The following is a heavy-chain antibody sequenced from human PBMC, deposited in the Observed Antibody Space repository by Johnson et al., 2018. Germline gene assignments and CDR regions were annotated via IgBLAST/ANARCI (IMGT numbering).Heavy chain of an antibody. CDR2: IKSQTEGGTT. CDR3: TTKIIFLGYMDV. Sequence: EVQLVESGGGLIKPGGSLRVSCAASGFTFSYAWMNWVRPAPGKGLEWVGRIKSQTEGGTTDYAAPVKGRFTISRDDSENTVYLQMNSLKTEDTAVYYCTTKIIFLGYMDVWGKGTTVTVSS. V-gene: IGHV3-15*07. D-gene: IGHD3-3*02. CDR1: GFTFSYAW. J-gene: IGHJ6*03.